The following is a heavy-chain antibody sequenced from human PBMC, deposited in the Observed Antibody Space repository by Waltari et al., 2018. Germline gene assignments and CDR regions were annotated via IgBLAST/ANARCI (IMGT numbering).Heavy chain of an antibody. J-gene: IGHJ4*02. Sequence: EVQVVESGGGVVQPGGSLRLSCLTSGVSFSSYTMNWVRQAPGKAREWVSSIIPNSSKTYYLESVRCRFTISRDNAMNSLYLQMDSLRVEDSAVYYCASYPSMQHVAAGGYWGQGTLVTVSS. V-gene: IGHV3-21*01. D-gene: IGHD2-8*01. CDR1: GVSFSSYT. CDR2: IIPNSSKT. CDR3: ASYPSMQHVAAGGY.